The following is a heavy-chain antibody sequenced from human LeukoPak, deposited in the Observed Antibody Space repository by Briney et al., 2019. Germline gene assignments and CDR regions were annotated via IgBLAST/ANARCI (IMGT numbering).Heavy chain of an antibody. D-gene: IGHD3-22*01. CDR3: ARDSRVYDSSGYYLFLFDY. J-gene: IGHJ4*02. CDR2: ISAYNGNT. V-gene: IGHV1-18*01. CDR1: GYTFTSYG. Sequence: ASVKVSCKASGYTFTSYGISWVRQAPGQGLEWMGWISAYNGNTNYAQKLQGRVTMTTDTSTSTAYMELRSLRSNDTAAYYCARDSRVYDSSGYYLFLFDYWGQGTLVTVSS.